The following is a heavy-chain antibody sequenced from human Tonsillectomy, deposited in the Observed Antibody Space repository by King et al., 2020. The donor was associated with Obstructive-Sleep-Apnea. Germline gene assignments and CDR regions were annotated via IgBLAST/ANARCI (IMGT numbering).Heavy chain of an antibody. CDR2: ISGSGGST. CDR1: GFTFSSYA. CDR3: AKGPFIVVVVGDWFDP. Sequence: VQLVESRGGLVQPGGSLRLSCAASGFTFSSYAMSWVRQAPGKGLEWVSAISGSGGSTYYADSVKGRFTISRDNSKNTLYLQMNSLRAEDTAVYYCAKGPFIVVVVGDWFDPWGQGTLVTVSS. J-gene: IGHJ5*02. V-gene: IGHV3-23*04. D-gene: IGHD2-15*01.